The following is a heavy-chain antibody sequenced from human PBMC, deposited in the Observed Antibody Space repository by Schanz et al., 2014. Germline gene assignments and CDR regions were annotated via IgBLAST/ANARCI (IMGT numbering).Heavy chain of an antibody. V-gene: IGHV1-2*06. CDR3: ARESVSRTRLFDP. D-gene: IGHD3-3*01. J-gene: IGHJ5*02. CDR2: ISPSSGGT. Sequence: QVQLVQSGAEVKKPGASVKVSCKASGYTFAVYYIHWVRQAPGQGLEWMGRISPSSGGTNYAQNFQGRVTMTKDTSINTVYMELSTLTSDDTAVYYCARESVSRTRLFDPWGQGTLVTVSS. CDR1: GYTFAVYY.